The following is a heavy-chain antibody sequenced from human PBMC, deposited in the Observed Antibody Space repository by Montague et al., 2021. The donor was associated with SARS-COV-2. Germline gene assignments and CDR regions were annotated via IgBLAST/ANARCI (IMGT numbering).Heavy chain of an antibody. Sequence: SETLSLTCAVYGGSSSNYYWSWIRQSPGKGLEWVGEINHSGYTDYNPSLESRLTISLDTSKKQFSLKMTSVTAADTAVYYCASAPRFCFGYWDYWGQGTLVSVAS. CDR3: ASAPRFCFGYWDY. CDR1: GGSSSNYY. V-gene: IGHV4-34*01. D-gene: IGHD3-22*01. CDR2: INHSGYT. J-gene: IGHJ4*02.